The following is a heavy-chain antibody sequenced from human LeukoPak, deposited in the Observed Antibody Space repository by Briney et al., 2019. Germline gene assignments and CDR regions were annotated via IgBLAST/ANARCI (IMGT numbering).Heavy chain of an antibody. D-gene: IGHD3-3*01. Sequence: SETLSLTCTVSGGSISSGSYYWGWIRQPPGKGLEWIGSIYYSGSTYYNPSLKSRITVSLDTSKNQLSPKLSSVTAADTAVYYCARDKTFEVVNFFDYWGQGTLVTVSS. CDR2: IYYSGST. V-gene: IGHV4-39*07. CDR1: GGSISSGSYY. J-gene: IGHJ4*02. CDR3: ARDKTFEVVNFFDY.